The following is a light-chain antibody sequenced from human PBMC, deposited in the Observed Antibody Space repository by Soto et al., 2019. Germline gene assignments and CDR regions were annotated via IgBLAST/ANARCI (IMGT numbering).Light chain of an antibody. Sequence: EIVMTQSPATLFVSPGERATLSCRASQSVSSNLAWYQQKPGLAPRLLIYGASIRATGIPARFSGSGSGTEFTLTISSLQSEDFAVYYCQHYNNWPYTFGQGTKLEIK. J-gene: IGKJ2*01. CDR1: QSVSSN. CDR2: GAS. CDR3: QHYNNWPYT. V-gene: IGKV3-15*01.